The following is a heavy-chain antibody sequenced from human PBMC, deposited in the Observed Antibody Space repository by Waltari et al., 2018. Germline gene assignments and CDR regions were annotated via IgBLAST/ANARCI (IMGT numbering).Heavy chain of an antibody. CDR2: INSEGSLI. V-gene: IGHV3-74*01. CDR1: GLTFITYW. D-gene: IGHD3-10*01. J-gene: IGHJ4*02. CDR3: ARGGGSLDY. Sequence: EVPRVESGGGLVRPGGSLSCSCAASGLTFITYWRSGVRQAPGKGLVWVARINSEGSLISYAASVKGRFTISRDNAKNTLYLQMNSLRAEDTAVYYCARGGGSLDYWGQGTQVTVSS.